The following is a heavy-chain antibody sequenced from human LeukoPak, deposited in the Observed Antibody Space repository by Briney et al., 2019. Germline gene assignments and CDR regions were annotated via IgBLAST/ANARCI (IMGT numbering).Heavy chain of an antibody. CDR2: ISSSGGST. D-gene: IGHD1-1*01. V-gene: IGHV3-23*01. J-gene: IGHJ4*02. CDR3: AKDLSRTGMIDY. CDR1: GFTFGSYA. Sequence: GGSLRLSCAASGFTFGSYAMSWARQAPGKGLEWVSVISSSGGSTYYADSVKGRFTISRDNSKNTLYLQMNSLRAEDTAIYYCAKDLSRTGMIDYWGQGTLVTVSS.